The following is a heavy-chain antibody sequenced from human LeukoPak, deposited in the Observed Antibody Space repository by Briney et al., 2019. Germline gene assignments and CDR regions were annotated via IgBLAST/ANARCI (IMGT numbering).Heavy chain of an antibody. CDR2: IYYSGST. CDR1: GGSISSGGYY. Sequence: SETLSLTCTVSGGSISSGGYYWSWNRQHPGKGLEWIGYIYYSGSTYYNPSLKSRVTISVDTSKNQFSLKLSSVTAADTAVYYCAQSYNWNYYYWGQGTLVTVSS. V-gene: IGHV4-31*03. D-gene: IGHD1-1*01. J-gene: IGHJ4*02. CDR3: AQSYNWNYYY.